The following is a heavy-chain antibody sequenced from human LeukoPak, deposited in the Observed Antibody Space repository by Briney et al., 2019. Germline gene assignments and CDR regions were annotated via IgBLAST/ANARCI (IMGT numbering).Heavy chain of an antibody. J-gene: IGHJ4*02. CDR1: GFTFDVYA. CDR2: ISWNSGDI. CDR3: AKGKDVAVAGTFDD. Sequence: GRSLRLSCAASGFTFDVYAMHWVRQAPGKGLEWVSSISWNSGDIGYADSVKGRFTISRDNAKNSLYLQMNSLRVEDMALYYCAKGKDVAVAGTFDDWGQGTLLTVSS. V-gene: IGHV3-9*03. D-gene: IGHD6-19*01.